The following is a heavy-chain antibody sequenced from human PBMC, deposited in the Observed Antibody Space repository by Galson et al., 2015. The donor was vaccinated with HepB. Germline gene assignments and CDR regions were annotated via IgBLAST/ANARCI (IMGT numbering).Heavy chain of an antibody. J-gene: IGHJ3*02. D-gene: IGHD3-22*01. V-gene: IGHV3-30*04. Sequence: SLRLSCAASGFTFSSYAMHWVRQAPGKGLEWVAVISYDGSNKYYADSVKGRFTISRDNSKNTLYLQMNSLRAEDTAVYYCAKDPNDSSARGAFDIWGQGTMVTVSS. CDR3: AKDPNDSSARGAFDI. CDR1: GFTFSSYA. CDR2: ISYDGSNK.